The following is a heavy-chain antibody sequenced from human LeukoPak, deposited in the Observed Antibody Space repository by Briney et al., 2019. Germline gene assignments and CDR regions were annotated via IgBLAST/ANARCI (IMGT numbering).Heavy chain of an antibody. CDR2: ISYDGSNK. D-gene: IGHD2-15*01. CDR3: AKDRECSGGSCYSYYFDY. J-gene: IGHJ4*02. V-gene: IGHV3-30*18. Sequence: GGSLRLSCAASGFTFSSYGVHWVRQAPGKGLEWVAVISYDGSNKYYADSVKGRFTISRDNSKNTLYLQMNSLRAEDTAVYYCAKDRECSGGSCYSYYFDYWGQGTLVTVSS. CDR1: GFTFSSYG.